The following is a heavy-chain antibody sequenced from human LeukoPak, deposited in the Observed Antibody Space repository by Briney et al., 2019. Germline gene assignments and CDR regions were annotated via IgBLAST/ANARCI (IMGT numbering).Heavy chain of an antibody. V-gene: IGHV1-46*04. J-gene: IGHJ4*02. CDR3: ATEALDDSDSYFEY. CDR1: GYTFTSYY. D-gene: IGHD3-10*01. Sequence: ASVKVSCKASGYTFTSYYMHWVRQAPGQGLEWMGIINPSGGSTSYAQTLQGRVTMTEDTSTDTAYMELSSLRSEDTAVYYCATEALDDSDSYFEYWGQGTLVTVSS. CDR2: INPSGGST.